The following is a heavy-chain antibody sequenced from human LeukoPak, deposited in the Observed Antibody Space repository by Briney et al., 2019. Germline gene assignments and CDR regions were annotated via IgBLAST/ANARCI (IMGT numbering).Heavy chain of an antibody. J-gene: IGHJ4*02. CDR3: AKDLYTSRYACCFDY. V-gene: IGHV3-23*01. D-gene: IGHD6-13*01. Sequence: GALRLSCEASGLTFINYAFAWVRQAPGKGLEWVSGVSGGGSSTYYADSVKGRFTISRDNSKNMLYLQMNSLRAEDTAVYYCAKDLYTSRYACCFDYWGQGTLVTVSS. CDR2: VSGGGSST. CDR1: GLTFINYA.